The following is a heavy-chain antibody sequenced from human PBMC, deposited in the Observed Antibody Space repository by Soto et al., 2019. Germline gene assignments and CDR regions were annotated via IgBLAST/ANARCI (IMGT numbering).Heavy chain of an antibody. Sequence: SGPTLVNPTQTLTLTCTFSGFSLSTSGVGVGWIRQPPGKALEWLALIYWNDDKRYSPSLKSRLTITKDTSKNQVVLTMTNMDPVDTATYYCARSIVRGVIRWNWFDPWGQGTLVTVSS. CDR2: IYWNDDK. CDR3: ARSIVRGVIRWNWFDP. D-gene: IGHD3-10*01. CDR1: GFSLSTSGVG. J-gene: IGHJ5*02. V-gene: IGHV2-5*01.